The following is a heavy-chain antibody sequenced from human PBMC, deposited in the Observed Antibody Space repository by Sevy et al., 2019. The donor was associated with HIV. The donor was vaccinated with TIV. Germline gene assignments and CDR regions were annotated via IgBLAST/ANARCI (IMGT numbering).Heavy chain of an antibody. J-gene: IGHJ4*02. Sequence: SETLSLTCAVYGGSFSGYYWSWIRQPPGKGLEWIGEINHSGSTNYNPSLKSRVTISVDTSKNQFSLKPSSVTAADTAVYYCARVGNIEQWLVPDYWGQGTLVTVSS. V-gene: IGHV4-34*01. CDR3: ARVGNIEQWLVPDY. CDR2: INHSGST. D-gene: IGHD6-19*01. CDR1: GGSFSGYY.